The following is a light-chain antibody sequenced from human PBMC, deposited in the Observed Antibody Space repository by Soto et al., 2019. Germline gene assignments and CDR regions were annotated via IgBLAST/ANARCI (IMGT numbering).Light chain of an antibody. V-gene: IGLV2-14*01. CDR3: SSYSSTSTLDV. J-gene: IGLJ1*01. CDR1: SSDIGAYNY. CDR2: EVT. Sequence: QSVLTQPASVSGSPGQSITISCAGTSSDIGAYNYVSWYQQHPGKAPKLMIYEVTNRPSGVSNRFSDSKSGNTASLTISGLKAEDEADYYCSSYSSTSTLDVFGTGTKVTVL.